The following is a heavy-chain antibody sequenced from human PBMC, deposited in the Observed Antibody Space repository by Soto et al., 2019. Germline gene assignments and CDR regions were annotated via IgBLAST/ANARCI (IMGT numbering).Heavy chain of an antibody. CDR3: AKDRNYDFWSGYLFDP. Sequence: VGSLRLSCAASGFTFSSYAMSWVRQAPGKGLEWVSAISGSGGSTYYAGSVKGRFTISRDNSKNTLYLQMNSLRAEDTAVYYCAKDRNYDFWSGYLFDPWGQGTLVTVSS. D-gene: IGHD3-3*01. CDR2: ISGSGGST. V-gene: IGHV3-23*01. CDR1: GFTFSSYA. J-gene: IGHJ5*02.